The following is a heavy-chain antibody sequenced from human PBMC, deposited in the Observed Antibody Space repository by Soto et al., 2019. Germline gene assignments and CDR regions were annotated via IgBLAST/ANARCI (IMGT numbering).Heavy chain of an antibody. Sequence: EVQLLESGGGFVQPGESLRLSCAASGFTFSLSAMSWVRQAPGRGLDWVSSLSGGGSTTDYADSVKGRFTISRDNSNNTVHLQMNSLRAEDRAVYYCAKGPEYDILTGCDYWGQGALVTVSS. CDR2: LSGGGSTT. D-gene: IGHD3-9*01. J-gene: IGHJ4*02. CDR1: GFTFSLSA. CDR3: AKGPEYDILTGCDY. V-gene: IGHV3-23*01.